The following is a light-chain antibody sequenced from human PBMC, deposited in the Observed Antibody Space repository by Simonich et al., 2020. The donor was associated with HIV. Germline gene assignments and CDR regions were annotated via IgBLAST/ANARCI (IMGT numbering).Light chain of an antibody. CDR3: QQFNSYPYT. J-gene: IGKJ2*01. CDR1: QGISSS. CDR2: ATS. Sequence: DIQLTQSPSFLSASVGDRVTITCRASQGISSSLAWYQQKPGKAPKLLIYATSTLQSGVPSRFSGSGSGTEFALTISSLQPEDFATYYCQQFNSYPYTFGQGTKLEIK. V-gene: IGKV1-9*01.